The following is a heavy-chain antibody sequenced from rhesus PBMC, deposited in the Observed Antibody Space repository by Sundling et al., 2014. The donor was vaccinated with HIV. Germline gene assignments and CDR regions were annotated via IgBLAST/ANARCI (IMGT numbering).Heavy chain of an antibody. V-gene: IGHV1-198*02. CDR1: GFTFGSYA. Sequence: QVQLVQSGAEVQKPGASVKLSCKASGFTFGSYAISWVRQAPGQGLEWMGGIVPLAGATTYAQKFQDRVTIIADTSTNTAYIELSSLRSEDTAVYYCAKESSGWYFDYWGQGVLSPSPQ. CDR2: IVPLAGAT. J-gene: IGHJ4*01. CDR3: AKESSGWYFDY. D-gene: IGHD6-31*01.